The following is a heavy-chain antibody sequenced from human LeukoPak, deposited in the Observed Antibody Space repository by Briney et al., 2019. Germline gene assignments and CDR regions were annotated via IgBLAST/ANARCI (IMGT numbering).Heavy chain of an antibody. J-gene: IGHJ5*02. D-gene: IGHD3-10*01. CDR3: AKDLRRWFGELNWFDP. V-gene: IGHV3-23*01. CDR1: GFTFSSYA. Sequence: PGGSLRLSCAASGFTFSSYAMSWVRRAPGKGLEWVSAISGSGGSTYYADSVKGRFTISRDNSKNTLYLQMNSLRAEDTAVYYCAKDLRRWFGELNWFDPWGQGTLVTVSS. CDR2: ISGSGGST.